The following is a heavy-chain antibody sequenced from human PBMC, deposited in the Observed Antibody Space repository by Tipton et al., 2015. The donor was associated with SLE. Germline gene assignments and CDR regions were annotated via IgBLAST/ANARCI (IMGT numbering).Heavy chain of an antibody. J-gene: IGHJ4*02. D-gene: IGHD3-10*01. CDR3: AREGLYYYGSGSPLDY. CDR2: ISGSGGST. CDR1: GFTVSSNY. Sequence: SLRLSCAASGFTVSSNYMSWVRQAPGKGLEWVSVISGSGGSTNYADSVKGRFTISRDNSKNTLYLQMNSLRAEDTAVYYCAREGLYYYGSGSPLDYWGQGTLVTVSS. V-gene: IGHV3-53*05.